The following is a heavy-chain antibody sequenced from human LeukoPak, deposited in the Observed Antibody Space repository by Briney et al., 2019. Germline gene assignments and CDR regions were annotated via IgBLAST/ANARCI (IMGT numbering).Heavy chain of an antibody. CDR2: IYYSGNT. CDR3: ARAGGPNGRLVDY. J-gene: IGHJ4*02. D-gene: IGHD1-1*01. CDR1: GGSVNSGTHS. Sequence: PSQTLSLTCAVSGGSVNSGTHSWSWIRQPPGKGLEYIGYIYYSGNTYYNPSLKSRLSISIETSKNQCSLKLSSVTAADTAVYYCARAGGPNGRLVDYWGQGTLVTVSP. V-gene: IGHV4-30-4*07.